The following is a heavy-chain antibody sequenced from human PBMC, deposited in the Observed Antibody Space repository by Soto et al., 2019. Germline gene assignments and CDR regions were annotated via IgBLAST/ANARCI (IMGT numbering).Heavy chain of an antibody. Sequence: EVQLVESGGGLVQPGGSLRLSCAASGFTFSSYDMHWVRQAPGKGLEWVSAIGTGGDTYYPGSVKGLFTISRENAKNSLNLQMNSLIAEDTAVYYCAREGWGPPCSGGCAFDIWGQGTMVTVSS. CDR1: GFTFSSYD. J-gene: IGHJ3*02. CDR3: AREGWGPPCSGGCAFDI. D-gene: IGHD3-16*01. V-gene: IGHV3-13*01. CDR2: IGTGGDT.